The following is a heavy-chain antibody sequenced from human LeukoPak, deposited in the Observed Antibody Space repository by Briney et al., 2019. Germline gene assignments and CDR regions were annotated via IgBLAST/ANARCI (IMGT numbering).Heavy chain of an antibody. CDR2: INHSGST. V-gene: IGHV4-34*01. Sequence: SETLSLTCAVYGGSFSGYYWSWIRQPPGKGLEWIGEINHSGSTNYNPSLKSRVTISVDTSKNQCSLKLSSVTAADTAVYYCARGRAKYSGSYSYYFDYWGQGTLVTVSS. CDR3: ARGRAKYSGSYSYYFDY. CDR1: GGSFSGYY. J-gene: IGHJ4*02. D-gene: IGHD1-26*01.